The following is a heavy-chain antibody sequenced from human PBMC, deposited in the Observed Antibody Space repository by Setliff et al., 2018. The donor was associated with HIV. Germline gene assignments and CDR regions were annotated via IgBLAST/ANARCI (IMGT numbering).Heavy chain of an antibody. J-gene: IGHJ4*02. D-gene: IGHD1-26*01. V-gene: IGHV4-39*07. CDR3: ATDCAVVGGTGSLDS. Sequence: SETLSLTCTVSGGSINSTSYYWGWICQPPGKGLEWIGSIYHSGSTYYNPSLKSRVTISVDTSKNQFSLKLNSVTAADTAVYYCATDCAVVGGTGSLDSWGQGTLVTVSS. CDR2: IYHSGST. CDR1: GGSINSTSYY.